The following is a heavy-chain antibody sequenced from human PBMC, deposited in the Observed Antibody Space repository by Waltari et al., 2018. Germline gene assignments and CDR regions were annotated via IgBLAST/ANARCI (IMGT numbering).Heavy chain of an antibody. Sequence: QLQLQESGPGLVKPSETLSLTCTVSGGSISRSNEYWGWIRQPPGKGLEWIGNIYFSGRTDYNPSLGSRVTISIDTSKNQFFLRLTSVTAVDTALYYCARRGTVSETGAFDMWGQGTVVTVSS. CDR3: ARRGTVSETGAFDM. D-gene: IGHD3-16*01. CDR1: GGSISRSNEY. J-gene: IGHJ3*02. CDR2: IYFSGRT. V-gene: IGHV4-39*01.